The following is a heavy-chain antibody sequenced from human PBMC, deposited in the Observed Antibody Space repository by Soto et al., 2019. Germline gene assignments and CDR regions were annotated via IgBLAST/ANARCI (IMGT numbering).Heavy chain of an antibody. V-gene: IGHV4-31*03. CDR1: GGSISRGGYY. J-gene: IGHJ6*03. CDR2: IYYSGGT. D-gene: IGHD5-12*01. CDR3: ARKDSGYADYMDV. Sequence: ASETLSLTYTVSGGSISRGGYYWSWIRQHPGKGLEWIGYIYYSGGTYYNPSLKSRVTISVDTSENQFSLRLSSVTAADTAVYYCARKDSGYADYMDVWGKGTTVTVSS.